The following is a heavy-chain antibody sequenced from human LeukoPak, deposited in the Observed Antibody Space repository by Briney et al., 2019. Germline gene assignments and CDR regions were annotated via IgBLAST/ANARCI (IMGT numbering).Heavy chain of an antibody. CDR1: GFSLSTSAAG. Sequence: GSGPTLVKPRQTLTLTCTFSGFSLSTSAAGMGWIRQPPGNALEWLALIYWDENKRYTPSLQSRLTINKDTSKNQVVLTMTNMDPVDTATYYCAHSGPYYFDYWGQGTLVTVSS. CDR2: IYWDENK. CDR3: AHSGPYYFDY. J-gene: IGHJ4*02. V-gene: IGHV2-5*02.